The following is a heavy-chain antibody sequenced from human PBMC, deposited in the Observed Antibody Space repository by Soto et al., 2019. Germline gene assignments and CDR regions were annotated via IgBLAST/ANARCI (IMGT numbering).Heavy chain of an antibody. Sequence: GASVKVSCKASGYTFTSYGISWVRQAPGQGLEWMGWISAYNGNTNYAQKLQGRVTMTTDTSTSTAYTELRSLRSDDTAVYYCARTNYYDSSGYYEGYFDYWGQGTLVTVSS. CDR3: ARTNYYDSSGYYEGYFDY. V-gene: IGHV1-18*01. J-gene: IGHJ4*02. D-gene: IGHD3-22*01. CDR2: ISAYNGNT. CDR1: GYTFTSYG.